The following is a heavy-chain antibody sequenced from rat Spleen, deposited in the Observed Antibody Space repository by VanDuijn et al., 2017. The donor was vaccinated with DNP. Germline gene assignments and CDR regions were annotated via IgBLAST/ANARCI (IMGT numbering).Heavy chain of an antibody. Sequence: EVQLQESGPGLVKPSQSLSLTCSVTGYSITSNYWGWIRNFPGSKMEWMGYISYSGSTRYNPSLKSRISITRDTSENQFFLHLNSVTTEDTATYYCARWVRYFDSWGQGVMVTVSS. V-gene: IGHV3-1*01. CDR1: GYSITSNY. J-gene: IGHJ2*01. D-gene: IGHD1-1*01. CDR2: ISYSGST. CDR3: ARWVRYFDS.